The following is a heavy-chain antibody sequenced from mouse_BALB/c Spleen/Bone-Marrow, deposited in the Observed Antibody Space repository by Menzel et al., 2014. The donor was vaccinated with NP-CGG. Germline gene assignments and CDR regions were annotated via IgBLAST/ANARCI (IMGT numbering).Heavy chain of an antibody. V-gene: IGHV5-9-3*01. J-gene: IGHJ2*01. CDR3: ARQDRVYYFDY. Sequence: EVQGVESGGGLVKPGGSLKLSCTASGFTFTSYAMSWVRQTPEKRLGWVATISSAGIHTYYVDTVKGRFTISRDNAKNTLFLHMSSLRSEDTAMYYCARQDRVYYFDYWGQGTTLTVSS. CDR1: GFTFTSYA. CDR2: ISSAGIHT.